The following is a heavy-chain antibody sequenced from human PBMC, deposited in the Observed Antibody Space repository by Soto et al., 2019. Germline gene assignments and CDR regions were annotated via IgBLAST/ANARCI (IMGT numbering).Heavy chain of an antibody. D-gene: IGHD3-9*01. V-gene: IGHV3-53*04. J-gene: IGHJ6*02. CDR3: ARDYWLSNAYYFFGMDV. Sequence: EVQLVESGGGLVQPGGSLRLSCAASGFAVNSNYMSWVRQAPGKGLEWLSVMSSGGATYYADSVKGRFTISRHNSENTLYLQMNSLRTEDTAVYYCARDYWLSNAYYFFGMDVWGQGTTVTVSS. CDR1: GFAVNSNY. CDR2: MSSGGAT.